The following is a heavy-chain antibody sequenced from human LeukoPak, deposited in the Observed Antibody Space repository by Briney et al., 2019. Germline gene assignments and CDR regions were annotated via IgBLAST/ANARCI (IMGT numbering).Heavy chain of an antibody. CDR2: INPNSGGT. CDR1: GYTFTGYY. V-gene: IGHV1-2*02. Sequence: GALVKVSCKASGYTFTGYYMHWVRQAPGQGLEWMGWINPNSGGTNYAQKFQGRVTMTRDTSISTAYMELSRLRSDDTAVYYCARVNGYNYGDAFDIWGQGTMVTVSS. J-gene: IGHJ3*02. D-gene: IGHD5-24*01. CDR3: ARVNGYNYGDAFDI.